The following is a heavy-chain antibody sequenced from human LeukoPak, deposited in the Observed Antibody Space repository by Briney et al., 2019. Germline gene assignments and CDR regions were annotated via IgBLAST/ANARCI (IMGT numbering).Heavy chain of an antibody. V-gene: IGHV4-59*08. CDR1: GASISSDY. J-gene: IGHJ4*02. CDR2: VYHSGST. Sequence: SETLSLTCTVSGASISSDYWNWIRQPPGKGLEWIGHVYHSGSTNYNPSLNSRVTISVVTSKNQFSLQLNSVTAADTAVYYCVRHDGRGGATMGALDSWGQGSLVTVSS. CDR3: VRHDGRGGATMGALDS. D-gene: IGHD5-12*01.